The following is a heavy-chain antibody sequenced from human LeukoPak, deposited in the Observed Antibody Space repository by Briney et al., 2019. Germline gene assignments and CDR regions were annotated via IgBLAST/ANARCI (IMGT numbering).Heavy chain of an antibody. CDR2: ISAYNGNT. J-gene: IGHJ3*02. V-gene: IGHV1-18*01. CDR3: ARSRIPAWAFDI. CDR1: GYTFTSYG. Sequence: APVTVSCTASGYTFTSYGISWVRQAPGQGLEWMGWISAYNGNTNYAQKLQGRVTMTTDTSTSTAYMELRSLRSDDTAVYYCARSRIPAWAFDIWGQGTMVTVSS. D-gene: IGHD2-21*01.